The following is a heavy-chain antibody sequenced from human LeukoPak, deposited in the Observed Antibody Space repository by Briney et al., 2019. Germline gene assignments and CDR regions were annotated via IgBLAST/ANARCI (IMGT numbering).Heavy chain of an antibody. CDR3: ASSSPSSGSLDYGMDV. Sequence: SVKVSCKASGGTFSSYAISWVRQAPGQGLEWTGGVIPIFGTANYAQKFQGRVTITADESTSTAYMELSSLRSEDTAVYYCASSSPSSGSLDYGMDVWGQGTTVIVSS. J-gene: IGHJ6*02. CDR1: GGTFSSYA. V-gene: IGHV1-69*13. D-gene: IGHD3-10*01. CDR2: VIPIFGTA.